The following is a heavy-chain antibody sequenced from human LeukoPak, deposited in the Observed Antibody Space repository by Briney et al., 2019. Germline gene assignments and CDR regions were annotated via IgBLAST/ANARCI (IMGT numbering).Heavy chain of an antibody. J-gene: IGHJ4*02. CDR1: GFTFSSYW. D-gene: IGHD3-22*01. CDR2: IKQDGSEK. CDR3: ARGYYYDSSGYYPPGGY. V-gene: IGHV3-7*04. Sequence: GGSLRLSCAASGFTFSSYWMSWVRQAPGKGLEWVANIKQDGSEKYYVDSVKGRSTISRDNAKNSLYLQMNSLRAEDTAVYYCARGYYYDSSGYYPPGGYWGQGTLVTVSS.